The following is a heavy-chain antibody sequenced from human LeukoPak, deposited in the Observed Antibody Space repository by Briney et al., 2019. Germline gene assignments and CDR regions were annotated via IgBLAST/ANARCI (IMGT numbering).Heavy chain of an antibody. CDR1: GGSFSGYY. J-gene: IGHJ4*02. Sequence: SETLSLTCAVYGGSFSGYYWSWVRQPPGKGLEWIGEINHSGSTNYNPSLKSRATISVDTSKNQFSLKLSSVTAADTAVYYCANSRRLLWFGESFFDYWGQGTLVTVSS. CDR2: INHSGST. V-gene: IGHV4-34*01. CDR3: ANSRRLLWFGESFFDY. D-gene: IGHD3-10*01.